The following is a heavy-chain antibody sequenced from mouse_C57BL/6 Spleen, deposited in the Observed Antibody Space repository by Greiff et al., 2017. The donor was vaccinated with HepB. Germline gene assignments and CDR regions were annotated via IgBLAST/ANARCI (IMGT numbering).Heavy chain of an antibody. J-gene: IGHJ4*01. V-gene: IGHV5-17*01. CDR2: ISSGSSTI. CDR1: GFTFSDYG. D-gene: IGHD1-1*01. CDR3: VYGSSYGAMDY. Sequence: VQLQQSGGGLVKPGGSLKLSCAASGFTFSDYGMHWVRQAPEKGLEWVAYISSGSSTIYYADTVKGRFTISRDNAKNTLFLQMTSLRSEDTAMYYCVYGSSYGAMDYWGQGTSVTVSS.